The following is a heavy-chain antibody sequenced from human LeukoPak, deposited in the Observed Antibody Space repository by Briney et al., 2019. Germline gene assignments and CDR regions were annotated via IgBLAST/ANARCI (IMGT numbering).Heavy chain of an antibody. V-gene: IGHV3-11*01. CDR1: GFTFSDYY. Sequence: GGSLRLSCAASGFTFSDYYMSWIRQAPGKGLEWVSYISSSGSTIYYADSVKGRLTISRDNAKNSLYLQMNSLRAEDTAVYYCARGYYDSSGYPVSPDYWGQGTLVTVSS. J-gene: IGHJ4*02. D-gene: IGHD3-22*01. CDR2: ISSSGSTI. CDR3: ARGYYDSSGYPVSPDY.